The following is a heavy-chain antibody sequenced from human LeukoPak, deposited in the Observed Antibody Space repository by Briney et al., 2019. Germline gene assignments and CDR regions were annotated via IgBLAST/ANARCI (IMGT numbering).Heavy chain of an antibody. Sequence: GGSLRLSCAASGFTFSSYAMSWVRQAPGKGLEWVSAISGSGGSTYYADSVKGRFTISRDNAKNSLYLQMNSLRAEDTALYYCAKDIRLGGSGWGNFDYWGQGTLVTVSS. CDR1: GFTFSSYA. CDR3: AKDIRLGGSGWGNFDY. V-gene: IGHV3-23*01. D-gene: IGHD6-19*01. J-gene: IGHJ4*02. CDR2: ISGSGGST.